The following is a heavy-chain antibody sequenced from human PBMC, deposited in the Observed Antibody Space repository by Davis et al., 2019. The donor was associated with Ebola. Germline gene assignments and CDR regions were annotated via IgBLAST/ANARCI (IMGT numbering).Heavy chain of an antibody. CDR3: AKDPGVDTAMVTARVRMARYYYYGMDV. D-gene: IGHD5-18*01. J-gene: IGHJ6*02. CDR2: IDSDGSRT. Sequence: HTGGSLRLSCAASGFSFSNYWMQWVRQAPGKGPEWVSRIDSDGSRTTYAASVKGRFTISRDNSKNTLYLQMNSLRAEDTAVYYCAKDPGVDTAMVTARVRMARYYYYGMDVWGQGTTVTVSS. V-gene: IGHV3-74*03. CDR1: GFSFSNYW.